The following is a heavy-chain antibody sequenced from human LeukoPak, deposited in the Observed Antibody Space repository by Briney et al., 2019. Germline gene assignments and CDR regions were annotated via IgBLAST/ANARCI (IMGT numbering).Heavy chain of an antibody. D-gene: IGHD3-16*01. CDR1: GFTFSRYG. CDR2: IHGNGETT. Sequence: PGGSLRLSCVGSGFTFSRYGLIWVRQAPGKGLEWVSGIHGNGETTYYGDSVKGRFTISRDNSKSTLYLQMNSLRVEDTAEYFCGRGPNGDYVGAFEFWGQGTKVAVSS. J-gene: IGHJ3*01. V-gene: IGHV3-23*01. CDR3: GRGPNGDYVGAFEF.